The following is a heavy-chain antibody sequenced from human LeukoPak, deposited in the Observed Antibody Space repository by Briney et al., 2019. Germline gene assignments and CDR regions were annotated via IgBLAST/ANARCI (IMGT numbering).Heavy chain of an antibody. V-gene: IGHV4-4*07. J-gene: IGHJ6*03. D-gene: IGHD3-22*01. CDR2: IYSSGNT. Sequence: SETLSLTCTVSGGPINIYYWSWIRQPAGKGLEWIGRIYSSGNTNYNPSLKSQVTMSIDTSKNQFSLKLSSVTAADTAVYYCARGRTPRNYYDTRGFYYYYMDVWGKGTTVTVSS. CDR3: ARGRTPRNYYDTRGFYYYYMDV. CDR1: GGPINIYY.